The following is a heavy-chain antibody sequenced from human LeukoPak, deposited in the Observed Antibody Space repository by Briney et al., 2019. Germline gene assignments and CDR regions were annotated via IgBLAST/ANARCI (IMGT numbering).Heavy chain of an antibody. CDR1: GGSFSGYY. V-gene: IGHV4-34*01. CDR3: ARGRSSGYSFNY. D-gene: IGHD3-22*01. J-gene: IGHJ4*02. Sequence: SETLSLTCAVYGGSFSGYYWSWIRQPPGKGLEWIGEINHSGSTNYNPSLKSRVTISVDTSKNQFSLKLSSVTAADTAVYYCARGRSSGYSFNYWGQGTLVTVSS. CDR2: INHSGST.